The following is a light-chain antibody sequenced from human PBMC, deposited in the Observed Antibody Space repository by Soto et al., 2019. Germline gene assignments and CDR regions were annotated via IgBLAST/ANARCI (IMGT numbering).Light chain of an antibody. V-gene: IGLV2-14*01. CDR2: AVS. J-gene: IGLJ1*01. Sequence: QSVLTQPASVSGSPGQSITISCTGTSSDVGGYNYVSWCQQHPGKAPKLIIYAVSNRPSGVSNRFSGSKSGDTASLTISGLQAEDEADYYCSSYTSTSTLVFGTGTKVTVL. CDR1: SSDVGGYNY. CDR3: SSYTSTSTLV.